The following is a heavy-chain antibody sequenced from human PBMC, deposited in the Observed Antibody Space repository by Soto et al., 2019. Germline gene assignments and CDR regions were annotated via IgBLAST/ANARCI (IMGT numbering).Heavy chain of an antibody. CDR1: GDSVSSNSAA. D-gene: IGHD3-16*01. J-gene: IGHJ4*02. CDR2: TYYRSKWYN. Sequence: QVQLQQSGPGLVKPSQTLSLTCAISGDSVSSNSAAWNWIRQSPSRGLEWLGRTYYRSKWYNDYAVSVKSRITIHPDTSQNQFSLQLSSVTPEDTAVYYCAKTRPQQPYDYVWGSYEAYESFDYWGQGTLVTVSS. V-gene: IGHV6-1*01. CDR3: AKTRPQQPYDYVWGSYEAYESFDY.